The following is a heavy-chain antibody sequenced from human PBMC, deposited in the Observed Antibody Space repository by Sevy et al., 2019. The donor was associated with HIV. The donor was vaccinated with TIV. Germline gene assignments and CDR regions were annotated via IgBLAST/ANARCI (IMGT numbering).Heavy chain of an antibody. CDR1: GYTFTSYG. D-gene: IGHD3-3*01. Sequence: VKVSCKASGYTFTSYGIAWVRQAPGQGLEWMGWISAYNGNTNYARELQGRLTMTTDTSTTTVYMDLRSLRSDDTAVYYCAFTKGVFGVVMTSFFFDFWGQGTPVTVSS. CDR3: AFTKGVFGVVMTSFFFDF. J-gene: IGHJ4*02. V-gene: IGHV1-18*01. CDR2: ISAYNGNT.